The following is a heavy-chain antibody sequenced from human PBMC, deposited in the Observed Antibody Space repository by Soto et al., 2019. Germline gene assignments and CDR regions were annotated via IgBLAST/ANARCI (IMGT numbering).Heavy chain of an antibody. V-gene: IGHV4-34*01. J-gene: IGHJ6*02. D-gene: IGHD3-10*01. CDR3: ARVSGNYYYGMDV. CDR1: GGSFSGYY. Sequence: PSETLSLTCAVYGGSFSGYYWSWIRQPPGKPLEWIGEINHSGSTNYNPSLKSRVTISVDTSKNQFSLKLSSVTAADTAVYYCARVSGNYYYGMDVWGQGTKVSVSS. CDR2: INHSGST.